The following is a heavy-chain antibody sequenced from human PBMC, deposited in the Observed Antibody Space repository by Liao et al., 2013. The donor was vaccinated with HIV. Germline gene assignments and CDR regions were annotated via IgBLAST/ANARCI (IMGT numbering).Heavy chain of an antibody. J-gene: IGHJ4*02. Sequence: QVQLQESGPRVVKPSETLSLTCTVSGVSISGYYWTWIRQPAGKGLEWIGRIYSSGNTNFNPSLRSRVTMSVDTSENQFSLRLKSLTAADTATYFCASLPRGQLVNAYFGSWGRESWSPSP. D-gene: IGHD3-16*01. CDR2: IYSSGNT. CDR1: GVSISGYY. V-gene: IGHV4-4*07. CDR3: ASLPRGQLVNAYFGS.